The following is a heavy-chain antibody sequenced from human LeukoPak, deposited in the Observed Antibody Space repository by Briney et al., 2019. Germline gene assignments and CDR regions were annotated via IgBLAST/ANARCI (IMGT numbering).Heavy chain of an antibody. CDR3: AREGGYSGTDAFDI. J-gene: IGHJ3*02. Sequence: SVKVSCKASGGTFSSYATSWVRQAPGQGLEWMGRIIPILGIANYAQKFQGRVTITADKSTSTAYMELSSLRSEDTAVYYCAREGGYSGTDAFDIWGQGTMVTVSS. CDR1: GGTFSSYA. CDR2: IIPILGIA. V-gene: IGHV1-69*04. D-gene: IGHD2-21*01.